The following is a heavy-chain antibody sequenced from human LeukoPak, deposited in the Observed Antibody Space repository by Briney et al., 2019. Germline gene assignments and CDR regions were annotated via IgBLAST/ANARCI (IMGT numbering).Heavy chain of an antibody. D-gene: IGHD3-22*01. CDR3: ARTITMNYYYYMDV. V-gene: IGHV3-21*01. CDR2: ISSSSSYI. J-gene: IGHJ6*03. CDR1: GFTFSSYS. Sequence: KPRGSLRLSCAASGFTFSSYSMNWVRQAPGKGLEWVSSISSSSSYIYYADSVKGRFTISRDNAKNSLYLQMNSLRAEDTAVYYCARTITMNYYYYMDVWGKGTTVTVSS.